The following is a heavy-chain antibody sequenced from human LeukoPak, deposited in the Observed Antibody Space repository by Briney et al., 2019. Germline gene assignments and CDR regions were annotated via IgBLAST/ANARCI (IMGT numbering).Heavy chain of an antibody. CDR1: GYTFTGYY. CDR3: ARVGSITPVYWYFDL. CDR2: INPNSGGT. Sequence: ASVKVSCKASGYTFTGYYMHWVRQAPGQGLEWMGWINPNSGGTNYAQKFQGRVTMTRDTSISTAYMELSKLRSDDTAVYYCARVGSITPVYWYFDLWGRGTLVTVSS. J-gene: IGHJ2*01. D-gene: IGHD4-23*01. V-gene: IGHV1-2*02.